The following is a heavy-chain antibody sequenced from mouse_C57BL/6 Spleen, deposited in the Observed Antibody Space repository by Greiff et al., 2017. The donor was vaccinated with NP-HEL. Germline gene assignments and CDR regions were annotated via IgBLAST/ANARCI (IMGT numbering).Heavy chain of an antibody. CDR1: GYAFSSSW. J-gene: IGHJ4*01. CDR2: IYPGDGDT. CDR3: AANYYGNAMDY. V-gene: IGHV1-82*01. D-gene: IGHD1-1*01. Sequence: QLQQSGPELVKPGASVKISCKASGYAFSSSWMNWVKQRPGTGLAWIGRIYPGDGDTNYNGKLKGTATLTADTSSSTAYRQLSSLTSEDSAVYFCAANYYGNAMDYWGQGTSVTVSS.